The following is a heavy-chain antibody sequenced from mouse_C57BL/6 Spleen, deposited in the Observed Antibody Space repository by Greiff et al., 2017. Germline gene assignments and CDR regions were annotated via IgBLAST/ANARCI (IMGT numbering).Heavy chain of an antibody. J-gene: IGHJ4*01. Sequence: QVQLQQPGAELVMPGASVKLSCKASGYTFTSYWMHWVKQRPGQGLEWIGELGPSDSYTNYNQKFKGKATLTVDKSSRTAYMQLSSLTSEDSAVYYCARYYDYAMDYWGQGTSVTVSS. V-gene: IGHV1-69*01. D-gene: IGHD1-1*01. CDR1: GYTFTSYW. CDR2: LGPSDSYT. CDR3: ARYYDYAMDY.